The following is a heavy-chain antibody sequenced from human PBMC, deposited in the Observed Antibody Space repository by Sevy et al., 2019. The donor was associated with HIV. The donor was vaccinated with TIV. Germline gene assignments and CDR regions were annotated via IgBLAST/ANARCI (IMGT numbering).Heavy chain of an antibody. D-gene: IGHD1-26*01. V-gene: IGHV3-23*01. CDR3: AKDRIWELGDSFDV. J-gene: IGHJ3*01. CDR1: GFTSSNYA. CDR2: LSGSGGSI. Sequence: GGSLRLSCAASGFTSSNYAMSWVRQAPGKGLEWVSGLSGSGGSIYYADSVKGRFTISRDNSRNTLYLQMNSLRAEDTAVYYCAKDRIWELGDSFDVWGHGTMVTVSS.